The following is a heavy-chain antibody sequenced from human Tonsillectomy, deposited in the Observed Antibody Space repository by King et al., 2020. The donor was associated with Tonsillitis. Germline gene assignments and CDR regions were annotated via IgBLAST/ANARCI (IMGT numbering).Heavy chain of an antibody. CDR1: GFSLSTATMG. CDR2: IVSNDET. D-gene: IGHD3-22*01. V-gene: IGHV2-26*01. Sequence: TLKESGPVLVKPTETLTLTCTVSGFSLSTATMGVSWIRQPPGKALEWLAHIVSNDETSYSAKSRLTISKDTSKSQVVLTMTNLDPEYTATYYCARIRLDSSGYQTYLDYWGQGTLVTVSS. CDR3: ARIRLDSSGYQTYLDY. J-gene: IGHJ4*02.